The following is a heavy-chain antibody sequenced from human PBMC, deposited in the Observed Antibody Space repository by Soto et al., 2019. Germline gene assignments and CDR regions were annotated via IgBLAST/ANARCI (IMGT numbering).Heavy chain of an antibody. J-gene: IGHJ4*02. V-gene: IGHV4-61*01. CDR1: GGSVSSGSYY. Sequence: SETLSLTCTVSGGSVSSGSYYWSWIRQPPGKGLEWIGYIYYSGSTNYNPSLKSRVTISVDTSKNQFSLKLSSVTAADTAVYYCARYPEWMGSGYPYYFDYWGQGTLVTRLL. D-gene: IGHD3-22*01. CDR3: ARYPEWMGSGYPYYFDY. CDR2: IYYSGST.